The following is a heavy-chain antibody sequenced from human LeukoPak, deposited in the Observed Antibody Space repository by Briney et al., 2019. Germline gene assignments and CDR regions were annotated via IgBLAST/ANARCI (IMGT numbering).Heavy chain of an antibody. J-gene: IGHJ4*02. V-gene: IGHV3-74*01. Sequence: GGSLRLSCAASGFTFSSYWMHWVRQAPGKGLVWVSRINSDGSSTSYADSVKGRFTISRDNAKNTLYLQMNSLRAEDTAVYYCARDDGSSWSHSTIDYWGQGTLVTVSS. CDR3: ARDDGSSWSHSTIDY. CDR1: GFTFSSYW. D-gene: IGHD6-13*01. CDR2: INSDGSST.